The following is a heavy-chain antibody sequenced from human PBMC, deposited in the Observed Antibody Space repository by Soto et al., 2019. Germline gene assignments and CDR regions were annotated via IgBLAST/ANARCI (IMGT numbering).Heavy chain of an antibody. Sequence: GGSLRLSCAASGFTFDDYAMHWVRQAPGKGLEWVSGISWNSGSIGYADSVKGRFTISRDNAKNSLYLQMNSLRAEDTALYYCAKDNYGDPKYYFDYWGQGTLVTVSS. J-gene: IGHJ4*02. V-gene: IGHV3-9*01. CDR3: AKDNYGDPKYYFDY. CDR2: ISWNSGSI. CDR1: GFTFDDYA. D-gene: IGHD4-17*01.